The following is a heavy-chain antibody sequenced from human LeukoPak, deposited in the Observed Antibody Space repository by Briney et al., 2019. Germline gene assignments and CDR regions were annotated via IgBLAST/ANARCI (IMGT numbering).Heavy chain of an antibody. D-gene: IGHD1-14*01. CDR3: ARDDRGRKTFDY. V-gene: IGHV1-69*05. J-gene: IGHJ4*01. CDR2: IIPIFGTA. Sequence: SVKVSCKASGGTFSSYAISWVRQAPGQGLEWMGGIIPIFGTANYAQKFQGRVTITTDESTSTAYMELSSLRSEDTAVYYCARDDRGRKTFDYWGHGTLVTVSS. CDR1: GGTFSSYA.